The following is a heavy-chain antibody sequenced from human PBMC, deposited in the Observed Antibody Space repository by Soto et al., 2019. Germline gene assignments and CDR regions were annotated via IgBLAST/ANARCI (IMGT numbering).Heavy chain of an antibody. J-gene: IGHJ4*02. CDR3: VRYLDEPLATDAIRVAN. D-gene: IGHD2-8*02. Sequence: EMQLVESGGGLVQPGGSLRLSCAASGFTFSSYEMHWVRQAPGKGLEWISYISSTGSGTLYADSVRGGFTMSRDNTKNSVTLKMSSLRAEDTAVYYCVRYLDEPLATDAIRVANWGQGTQVTVST. V-gene: IGHV3-48*03. CDR1: GFTFSSYE. CDR2: ISSTGSGT.